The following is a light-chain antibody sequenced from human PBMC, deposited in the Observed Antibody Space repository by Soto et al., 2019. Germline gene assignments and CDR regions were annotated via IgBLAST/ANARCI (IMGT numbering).Light chain of an antibody. CDR1: QSVSSSY. V-gene: IGKV3-20*01. J-gene: IGKJ5*01. Sequence: EIVLTQSPGTLSLSPGERATLSCRASQSVSSSYLAWYQQKPGQAPRLLIYGASSRATGIPDRFSGSGSGTDFPLTISRLEPEDFVVYYCQQYGSSPRITFGQGTRLEIK. CDR2: GAS. CDR3: QQYGSSPRIT.